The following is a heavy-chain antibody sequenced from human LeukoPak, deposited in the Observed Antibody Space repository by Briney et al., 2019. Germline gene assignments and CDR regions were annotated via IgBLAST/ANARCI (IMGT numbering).Heavy chain of an antibody. Sequence: SETLSLTCAVYGGAFSGYSWSWIRQPPGKGLEWIGYIYYSGTTNYNPSLKSRVTISVDTSKNQFSLKLSSVTAADTAVYYCASSGTYYYYYGLDVWGQGTTVTVSS. CDR1: GGAFSGYS. CDR2: IYYSGTT. V-gene: IGHV4-59*08. D-gene: IGHD1-26*01. CDR3: ASSGTYYYYYGLDV. J-gene: IGHJ6*02.